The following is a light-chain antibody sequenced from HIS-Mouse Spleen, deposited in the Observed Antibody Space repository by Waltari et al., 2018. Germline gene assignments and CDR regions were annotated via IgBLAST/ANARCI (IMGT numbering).Light chain of an antibody. CDR2: EGR. CDR1: RSDVGSYNL. V-gene: IGLV2-23*03. J-gene: IGLJ2*01. CDR3: CSYAGSSTFNVV. Sequence: QSALTQPASVSGSPGQSITISCTGTRSDVGSYNLVSWYQQHPGKAPKLMIYEGRMRRSGFSNRFSGSKSGNTASLTISGLQAEDEADYYCCSYAGSSTFNVVFGGGTKLTVL.